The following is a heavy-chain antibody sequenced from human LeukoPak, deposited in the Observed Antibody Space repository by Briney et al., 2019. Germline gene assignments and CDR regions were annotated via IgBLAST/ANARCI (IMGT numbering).Heavy chain of an antibody. Sequence: PGGSLRLSCAASGFTFSDYYMSWIRQAPGKGLERVSYISSSSSYTNYADSVKGRFTISRDNAKNSLYLQMNSLRAEDTAVYYCARVAGYCSSTSCYEATLDYWGQGTLVTVSS. CDR3: ARVAGYCSSTSCYEATLDY. J-gene: IGHJ4*02. CDR2: ISSSSSYT. V-gene: IGHV3-11*06. D-gene: IGHD2-2*01. CDR1: GFTFSDYY.